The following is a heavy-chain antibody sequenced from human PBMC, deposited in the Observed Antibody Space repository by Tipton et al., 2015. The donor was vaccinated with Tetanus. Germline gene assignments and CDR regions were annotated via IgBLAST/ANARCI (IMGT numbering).Heavy chain of an antibody. D-gene: IGHD3-10*01. Sequence: QMQLVQSGAEVKKPGASVKVSCKASGYTFTSYGISWVRQAPGQGLEWMGWISAYNGNTNYAQKLQGRVTMTTDTSTSTAYMELRSLRSDDTAVYYCARRSDYGSGSYYVSGGAYGMDVWGQGTTVTVSS. CDR3: ARRSDYGSGSYYVSGGAYGMDV. CDR2: ISAYNGNT. V-gene: IGHV1-18*04. CDR1: GYTFTSYG. J-gene: IGHJ6*02.